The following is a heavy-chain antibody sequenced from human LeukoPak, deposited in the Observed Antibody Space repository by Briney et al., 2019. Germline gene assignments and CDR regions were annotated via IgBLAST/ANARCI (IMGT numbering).Heavy chain of an antibody. CDR1: GGSISSSDYY. J-gene: IGHJ4*02. CDR3: ARDVAGAAVADDFDR. D-gene: IGHD6-19*01. V-gene: IGHV4-39*02. CDR2: IYYSGTT. Sequence: PSETLSLTCTVSGGSISSSDYYWGWIRQPPGKGLQWIGSIYYSGTTFYNPSLRSRVTISVDTSKNQFYLKLSSVTAADTALYYCARDVAGAAVADDFDRWGQGTLVTVSS.